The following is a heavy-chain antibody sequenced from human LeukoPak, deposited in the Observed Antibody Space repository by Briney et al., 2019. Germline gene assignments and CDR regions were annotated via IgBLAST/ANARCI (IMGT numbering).Heavy chain of an antibody. CDR1: GGSINSISYY. CDR2: IYYNGTT. J-gene: IGHJ4*02. D-gene: IGHD1-26*01. V-gene: IGHV4-39*01. CDR3: ATYSGSYRSVDS. Sequence: SETLSLTCSVSGGSINSISYYWGWIRQPPGTGLEWIGSIYYNGTTYYSPSLKSRVTVTVDTSKNQFSLKLTSVTAADTAAYFCATYSGSYRSVDSWGQGTLVTVSS.